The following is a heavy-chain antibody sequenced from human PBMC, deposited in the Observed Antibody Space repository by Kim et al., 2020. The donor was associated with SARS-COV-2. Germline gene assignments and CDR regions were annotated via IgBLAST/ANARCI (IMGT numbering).Heavy chain of an antibody. D-gene: IGHD3-22*01. CDR2: ISSSSPTI. Sequence: GGSLRLSCAASGFTFSSYSMNWVRQAPGKGLEWVSYISSSSPTIYSADSVKGRFTISRDNAKNSLYLQMNSLRDEDTAVYYCARARYDSSGYYYAGGHYLDYWGQGTLVTVSS. V-gene: IGHV3-48*02. CDR1: GFTFSSYS. CDR3: ARARYDSSGYYYAGGHYLDY. J-gene: IGHJ4*02.